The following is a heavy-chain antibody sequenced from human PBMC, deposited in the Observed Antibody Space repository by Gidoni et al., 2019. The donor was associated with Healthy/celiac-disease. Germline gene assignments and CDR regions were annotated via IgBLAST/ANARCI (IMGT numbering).Heavy chain of an antibody. V-gene: IGHV1-69*01. CDR1: GGTFSSYA. CDR2: IIPIFGPA. Sequence: QVQLVQAGAEVKKPGSSGKVSGKASGGTFSSYAISWVRQAPGQGLEWMGGIIPIFGPANYAQKFQGRVTITADESTSTAYMELSSLRSEDTAVYYCARGPLGYCSGGSCSQDYYYYGMDVWGQGTTVTVSS. D-gene: IGHD2-15*01. J-gene: IGHJ6*02. CDR3: ARGPLGYCSGGSCSQDYYYYGMDV.